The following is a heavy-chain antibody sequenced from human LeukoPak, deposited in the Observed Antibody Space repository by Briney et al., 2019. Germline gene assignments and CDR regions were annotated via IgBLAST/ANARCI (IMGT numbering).Heavy chain of an antibody. D-gene: IGHD3-10*01. CDR2: IYSGGDT. CDR1: GFTVSSNY. CDR3: ARERGRGVISPYFDQ. Sequence: GGSLRLSCAASGFTVSSNYMSWVRQAPGRGLEWVSVIYSGGDTRYADSVKGRFTISRDNSKNTLYLQMNSLRAEDTALYYCARERGRGVISPYFDQWGQGTLVIVSS. J-gene: IGHJ4*02. V-gene: IGHV3-66*01.